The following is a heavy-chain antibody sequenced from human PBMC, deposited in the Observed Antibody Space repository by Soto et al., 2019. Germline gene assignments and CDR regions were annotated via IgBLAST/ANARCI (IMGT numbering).Heavy chain of an antibody. CDR3: ARGLPDGGSHHAFDI. CDR2: LIPIFGTA. J-gene: IGHJ3*02. Sequence: QVQLVQSGAEVKKPGSSVKVSCKASGGTFSSYAISWVRQAPGQGLEWMGGLIPIFGTANYAQKFQGRVTITVDESTRTAYMELSSLRSEDTAVYYWARGLPDGGSHHAFDIWGQGTMDTVSS. V-gene: IGHV1-69*01. D-gene: IGHD4-17*01. CDR1: GGTFSSYA.